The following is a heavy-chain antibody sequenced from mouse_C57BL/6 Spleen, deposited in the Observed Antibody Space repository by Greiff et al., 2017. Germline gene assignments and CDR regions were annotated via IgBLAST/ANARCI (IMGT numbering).Heavy chain of an antibody. D-gene: IGHD1-1*01. V-gene: IGHV1-66*01. CDR3: VRRGDGRSFWEFAV. Sequence: VQLQQSGPELVKPGASVKISCKASGYSFTSYYIHWVKQRPGQGLEWIGWIYPGSGNTKYNEKFKGKATLTADTSSSTAYMQLSSLTSGDSAVYYCVRRGDGRSFWEFAVWGTGTMVTVS. J-gene: IGHJ1*03. CDR2: IYPGSGNT. CDR1: GYSFTSYY.